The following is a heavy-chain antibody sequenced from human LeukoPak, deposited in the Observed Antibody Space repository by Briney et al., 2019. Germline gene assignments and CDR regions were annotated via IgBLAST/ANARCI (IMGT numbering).Heavy chain of an antibody. J-gene: IGHJ3*02. Sequence: PSETLSLTCTVSGGSISSYYWSWIRQPPGKGLEWIGYIYYSGSTNYNPSLKSRVTISVDTSKNQFSLKLSSVTAADTAVYYCARESGNYDSSGYLLYAFDIWAQGTMVTVSS. V-gene: IGHV4-59*01. CDR1: GGSISSYY. CDR2: IYYSGST. CDR3: ARESGNYDSSGYLLYAFDI. D-gene: IGHD3-22*01.